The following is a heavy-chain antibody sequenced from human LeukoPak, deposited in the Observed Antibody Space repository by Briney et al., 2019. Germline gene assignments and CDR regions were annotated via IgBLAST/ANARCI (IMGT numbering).Heavy chain of an antibody. CDR3: ARRITYGDYIVLDY. J-gene: IGHJ4*02. D-gene: IGHD4-17*01. Sequence: GASLKISCQGSGSNFTNYWIGWVRQMPGKGLEWMGIIYPGDSDTRYSPSFQGQVTISADKSISTAYLQWSNLKASDTAMYYCARRITYGDYIVLDYWGQGTLVTVSS. CDR1: GSNFTNYW. V-gene: IGHV5-51*01. CDR2: IYPGDSDT.